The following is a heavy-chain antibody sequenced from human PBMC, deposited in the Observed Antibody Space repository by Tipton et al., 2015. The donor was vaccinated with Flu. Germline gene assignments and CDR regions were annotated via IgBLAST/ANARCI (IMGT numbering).Heavy chain of an antibody. Sequence: TLSLTCSVFGGSITSYYWSWVRQPAGKGLEWIGRLYASGTTKSNPSLKSRITMSMDTSKNQFSLNLRSVTAADTAVYYCAREREDGDYADYWGQGTLVTVSS. V-gene: IGHV4-4*07. D-gene: IGHD4-17*01. CDR2: LYASGTT. J-gene: IGHJ4*02. CDR3: AREREDGDYADY. CDR1: GGSITSYY.